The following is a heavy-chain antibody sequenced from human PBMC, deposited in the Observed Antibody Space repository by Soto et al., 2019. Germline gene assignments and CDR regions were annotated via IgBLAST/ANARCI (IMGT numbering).Heavy chain of an antibody. V-gene: IGHV3-23*01. Sequence: VGSLRLSCAASGFTFSSYAMSWVRQAQGKGLEWVSAISGSGGSTYYADSVKGRFTISRDNSKNTLYLQMNSLRAEDTAVYYCAKDIITTGIHDAFDIWGQGTMVTVSS. J-gene: IGHJ3*02. D-gene: IGHD4-4*01. CDR1: GFTFSSYA. CDR3: AKDIITTGIHDAFDI. CDR2: ISGSGGST.